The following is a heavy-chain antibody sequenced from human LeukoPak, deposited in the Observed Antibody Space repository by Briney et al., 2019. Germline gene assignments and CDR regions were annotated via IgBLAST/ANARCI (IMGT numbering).Heavy chain of an antibody. CDR3: ARGGDIVVVSAGGSQEDDAFDI. J-gene: IGHJ3*02. V-gene: IGHV3-48*01. CDR2: TSTSSSTI. Sequence: GGSLRLSCAASGFSFSSYGMNWVRQAPGKGLEWVSYTSTSSSTIYYADSVKGRFTISRDNSKNTLYLQMNSLRAEDTAVYYCARGGDIVVVSAGGSQEDDAFDIWGQGTMVTVSS. D-gene: IGHD2-2*01. CDR1: GFSFSSYG.